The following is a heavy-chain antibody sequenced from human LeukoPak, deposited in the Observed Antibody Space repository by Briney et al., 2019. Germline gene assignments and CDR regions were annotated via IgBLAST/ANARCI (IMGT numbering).Heavy chain of an antibody. CDR2: IYYSGST. V-gene: IGHV4-59*01. J-gene: IGHJ6*02. CDR3: ARDNWNYGSSMDV. D-gene: IGHD1-7*01. CDR1: GGSISSYY. Sequence: KASETLSLTCTVSGGSISSYYWSWIRQPPGKGLEWIGYIYYSGSTNYSPSLKSRVTISVDTSKNQFSLKLSSVTAADTAVYYCARDNWNYGSSMDVWGQGTTVTVSS.